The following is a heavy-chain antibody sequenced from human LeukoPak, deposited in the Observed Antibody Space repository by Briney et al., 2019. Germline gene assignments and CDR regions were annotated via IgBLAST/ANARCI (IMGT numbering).Heavy chain of an antibody. CDR1: GVSISSSSYY. Sequence: SETLSLTCTVSGVSISSSSYYWGWIRQPPGKGLEWIGSIYYSGSTYYNPSLKSRVTISVDTSKNQFSLKLSSVTAADTAVYYCARLGYETGIDYWGQGTLVTVSS. CDR2: IYYSGST. D-gene: IGHD5-12*01. V-gene: IGHV4-39*01. CDR3: ARLGYETGIDY. J-gene: IGHJ4*02.